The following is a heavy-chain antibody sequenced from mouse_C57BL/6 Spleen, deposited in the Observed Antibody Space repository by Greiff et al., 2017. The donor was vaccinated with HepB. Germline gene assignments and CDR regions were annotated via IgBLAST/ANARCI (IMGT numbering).Heavy chain of an antibody. V-gene: IGHV14-1*01. D-gene: IGHD1-1*01. CDR2: IDPEDGDT. CDR1: GFNIKDYY. J-gene: IGHJ2*01. Sequence: EVKLQESGAELVRPGASVKLSCTASGFNIKDYYMHWVKQRPEQGLEWIGRIDPEDGDTEYAPKFQGKATMTADTSSNTAYLQLSSLTSEDTAVYYCVVITTVVAPDYWGQGTTLTVSS. CDR3: VVITTVVAPDY.